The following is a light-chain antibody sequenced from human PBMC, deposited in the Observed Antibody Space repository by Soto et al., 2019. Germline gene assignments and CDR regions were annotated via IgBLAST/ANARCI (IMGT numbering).Light chain of an antibody. CDR3: SSFTGSSTQV. CDR1: SSDVGGYNY. J-gene: IGLJ3*02. Sequence: QSALTQPASVSASLGQSITISCTGTSSDVGGYNYVSWYQHHPGKVPKLIIYEVNNRPSGVSNRFSGSKSANTASLTISGLQADDEADYYCSSFTGSSTQVFGGGTKLTAL. V-gene: IGLV2-14*01. CDR2: EVN.